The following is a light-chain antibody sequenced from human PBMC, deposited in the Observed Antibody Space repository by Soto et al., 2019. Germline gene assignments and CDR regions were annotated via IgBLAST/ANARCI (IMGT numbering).Light chain of an antibody. V-gene: IGKV1-12*01. CDR1: QDVRTW. Sequence: IQMTQSPSSVSASIGDRVTFTCRASQDVRTWLAWYQQKPGRAPKLLIHDSSSLQCGVPSRLSGSESGTDFTLTIRTLQPVDFGTYYYQQVNEIPLTLGPGTKVDIK. CDR3: QQVNEIPLT. J-gene: IGKJ3*01. CDR2: DSS.